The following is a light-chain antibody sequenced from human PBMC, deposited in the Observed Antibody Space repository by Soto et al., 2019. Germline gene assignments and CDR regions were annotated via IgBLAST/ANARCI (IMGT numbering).Light chain of an antibody. J-gene: IGLJ2*01. CDR1: NIASKS. V-gene: IGLV3-21*02. CDR2: DDS. Sequence: SYELTQPPSVSVAPGQTASITCGGNNIASKSVHWYQQKPGQAPVLVVHDDSDRPSGIPERFSGSNSGNTATLTISRVEAGDEADYYCQVWDSSSDHRVVFGGGTKVTVL. CDR3: QVWDSSSDHRVV.